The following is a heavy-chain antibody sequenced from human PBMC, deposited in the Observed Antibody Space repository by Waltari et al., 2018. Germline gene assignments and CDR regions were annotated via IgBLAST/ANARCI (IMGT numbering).Heavy chain of an antibody. CDR2: IIPIFGTA. J-gene: IGHJ2*01. CDR1: GGHFSSCA. D-gene: IGHD2-2*02. V-gene: IGHV1-69*01. Sequence: QVQLGQSGAEVKKPGSPVKVSCKASGGHFSSCATSWVRQAPGQGLEWMGGIIPIFGTANYAQKFQGRVTITADESTSTAYMELSSLRSEDTAVYYCAGIVVVPAAIRWYFDLWGRGTLVTVSS. CDR3: AGIVVVPAAIRWYFDL.